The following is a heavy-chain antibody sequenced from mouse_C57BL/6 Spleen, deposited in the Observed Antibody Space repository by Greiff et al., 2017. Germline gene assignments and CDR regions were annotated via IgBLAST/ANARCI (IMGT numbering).Heavy chain of an antibody. CDR2: ISGGGGNT. CDR3: ARQNYDYGNWFAY. V-gene: IGHV5-9*01. Sequence: EVQVVESGGGLVKPGGSLKLSCAASGFTFSSYTMSWVRQTPEKRLEWVATISGGGGNTYYPDSVKGRFTISSDNAKNTLYLQMSSLRSEDTALYYCARQNYDYGNWFAYWGQGTLVTVSA. CDR1: GFTFSSYT. J-gene: IGHJ3*01. D-gene: IGHD2-4*01.